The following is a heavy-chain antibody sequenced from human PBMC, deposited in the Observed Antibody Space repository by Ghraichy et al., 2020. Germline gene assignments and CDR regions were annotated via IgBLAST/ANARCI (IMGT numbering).Heavy chain of an antibody. D-gene: IGHD2-15*01. CDR1: GGSISSSSYY. Sequence: SETLSLTCTVSGGSISSSSYYWGWIRQPPGKGLEWIGSIYYSGSTYYNPSLKSRVTISVDTSKNQFSLKLSSVTAADTAVYYCARHHWVVAATSFDYWGQGTLVTVSS. CDR3: ARHHWVVAATSFDY. V-gene: IGHV4-39*01. J-gene: IGHJ4*02. CDR2: IYYSGST.